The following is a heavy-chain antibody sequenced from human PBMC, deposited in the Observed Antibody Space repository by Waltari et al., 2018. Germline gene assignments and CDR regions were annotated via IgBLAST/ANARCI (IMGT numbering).Heavy chain of an antibody. Sequence: EVQVVESGGGLVQPGGSLRLSCAASGFTFSNYEMNWVRQAPGKGVEWVSYISNSGSTVYYAYSVKGRFTISRDNDKNSLYLEMNSLRAEDTAVYYCARPSTEYYYYYYYMDVWGKGTTVTVS. V-gene: IGHV3-48*03. CDR3: ARPSTEYYYYYYYMDV. CDR2: ISNSGSTV. CDR1: GFTFSNYE. J-gene: IGHJ6*03.